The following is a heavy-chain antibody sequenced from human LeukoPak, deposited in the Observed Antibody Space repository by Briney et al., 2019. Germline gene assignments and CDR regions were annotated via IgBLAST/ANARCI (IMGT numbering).Heavy chain of an antibody. V-gene: IGHV3-15*01. CDR3: ATADPQWTH. CDR1: GLTFTGSW. J-gene: IGHJ4*02. D-gene: IGHD3/OR15-3a*01. CDR2: IKSKTDGKTT. Sequence: GRSLRLSCAVSGLTFTGSWLRWVRQAPGKGLEWVGRIKSKTDGKTTDYAAPVRVRFTISKDESKNTLYLQISSSKNKASDLYYCATADPQWTHWGQGTLVTVSS.